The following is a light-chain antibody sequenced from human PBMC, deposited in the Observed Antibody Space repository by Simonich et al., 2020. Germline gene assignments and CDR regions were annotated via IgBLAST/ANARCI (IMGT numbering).Light chain of an antibody. CDR3: QQYNSYSPWT. Sequence: DIQMTQSPSTLSASVGDRVTITCRASQSISSWLAWYQQNPGKAPKLLIYKASSLESGVPSRFSGIGAGTEFTLTISSLQPDDFATYYCQQYNSYSPWTFGQGTKVEIK. V-gene: IGKV1-5*03. CDR2: KAS. J-gene: IGKJ1*01. CDR1: QSISSW.